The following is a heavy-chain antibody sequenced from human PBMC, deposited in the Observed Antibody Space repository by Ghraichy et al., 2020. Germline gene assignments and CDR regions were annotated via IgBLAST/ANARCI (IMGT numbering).Heavy chain of an antibody. CDR3: ARSGEIFCLDY. V-gene: IGHV4-4*08. CDR2: IYSDGYT. Sequence: SQTLSLTCTVSNGSMTGYYWTWIRQSPGKALECLGYIYSDGYTNYNPSLESRVTISLDTPNNQVSLRLNSVTAADTAVYYCARSGEIFCLDYWGQGALVTVSS. D-gene: IGHD1-26*01. CDR1: NGSMTGYY. J-gene: IGHJ4*02.